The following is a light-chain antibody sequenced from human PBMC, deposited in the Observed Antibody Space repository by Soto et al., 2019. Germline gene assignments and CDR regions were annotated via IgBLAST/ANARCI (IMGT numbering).Light chain of an antibody. CDR1: QIVSSSY. V-gene: IGKV3-20*01. CDR2: AAS. CDR3: QQYGSSPPLT. J-gene: IGKJ1*01. Sequence: EIVLTQSPGTLSLSPGERATLSCRASQIVSSSYVAWYQQKPGQAPSLLIYAASSRATGTPDRLSGSGSGTDFTLTISRLEPEDSAVYYCQQYGSSPPLTFGQATKVDIK.